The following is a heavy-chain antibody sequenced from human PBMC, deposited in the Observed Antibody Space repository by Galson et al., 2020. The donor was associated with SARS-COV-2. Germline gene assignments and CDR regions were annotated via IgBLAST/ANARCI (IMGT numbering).Heavy chain of an antibody. V-gene: IGHV1-2*04. J-gene: IGHJ6*03. Sequence: ASVKVTCKASGYTFTGYYMHWVRQAPGQGLEWMGWINPNSGGTNYAQKFQGWVTMTRDTSISTAYMELSRLRSDDTAVYYCAGASYGDYVEGYYYYYYMDVWGKGTTVTVSS. CDR3: AGASYGDYVEGYYYYYYMDV. D-gene: IGHD4-17*01. CDR2: INPNSGGT. CDR1: GYTFTGYY.